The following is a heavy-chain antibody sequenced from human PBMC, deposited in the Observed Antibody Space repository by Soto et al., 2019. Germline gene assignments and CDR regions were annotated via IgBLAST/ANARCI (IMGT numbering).Heavy chain of an antibody. V-gene: IGHV5-51*01. CDR2: IYPGDSDT. Sequence: GESLKICCKGSGYSFTSYWIGWVRQMPGKGLGWMGIIYPGDSDTRYSPSFQGQVTISADKSISTAYLQWSSLKASDTAMYYCARQLYYYDSSGYSPFDPWGQGTLVTVSS. D-gene: IGHD3-22*01. J-gene: IGHJ5*02. CDR1: GYSFTSYW. CDR3: ARQLYYYDSSGYSPFDP.